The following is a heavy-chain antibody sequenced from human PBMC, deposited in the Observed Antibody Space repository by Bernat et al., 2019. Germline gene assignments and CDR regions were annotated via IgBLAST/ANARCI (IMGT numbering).Heavy chain of an antibody. CDR2: ISGDGGST. Sequence: EVQLVESGGGVVQPGGSLRLSCAASGFTFDDYAMHWVRQAPGKGLEWVSLISGDGGSTYYADSVKGRFTFSRDNSKNSLYLQMNSLRTEDTALYYCAKALGYCSGGSCYGYDAFDIWGQGTMVTVSS. CDR1: GFTFDDYA. J-gene: IGHJ3*02. D-gene: IGHD2-15*01. CDR3: AKALGYCSGGSCYGYDAFDI. V-gene: IGHV3-43*02.